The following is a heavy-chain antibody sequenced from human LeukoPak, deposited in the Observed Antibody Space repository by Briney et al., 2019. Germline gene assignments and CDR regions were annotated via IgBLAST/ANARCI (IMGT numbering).Heavy chain of an antibody. Sequence: SETLSLTCTVSGGSNSSYYWSWIRQPPGKGLEWIGYIHYSGSTNCNPSLKSRVTISLDTSKNQFSLKLTSVTAADTAVYYCSRAGTGFNISGAYCGQGTLVTVSS. V-gene: IGHV4-59*01. CDR3: SRAGTGFNISGAY. CDR2: IHYSGST. J-gene: IGHJ4*02. D-gene: IGHD1-14*01. CDR1: GGSNSSYY.